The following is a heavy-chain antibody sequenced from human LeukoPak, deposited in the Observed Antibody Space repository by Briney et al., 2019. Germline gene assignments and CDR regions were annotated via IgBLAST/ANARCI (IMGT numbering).Heavy chain of an antibody. CDR1: GYTFTGYY. CDR3: ARDNSVGDNAWWFDP. Sequence: ASVKVSCKASGYTFTGYYMHWVRQAPGQGLEWMGCINPTGGSTGYVQKFQGRVTMTRDMSTSTDYMELSSLRSEDTAIYYCARDNSVGDNAWWFDPWGQGTLVTVSS. V-gene: IGHV1-46*01. CDR2: INPTGGST. D-gene: IGHD1-26*01. J-gene: IGHJ5*02.